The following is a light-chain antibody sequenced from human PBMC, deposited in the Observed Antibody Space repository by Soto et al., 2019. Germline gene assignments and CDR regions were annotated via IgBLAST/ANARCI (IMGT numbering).Light chain of an antibody. J-gene: IGKJ5*01. CDR2: AAS. CDR3: QQSYSTSPIT. Sequence: DIQMTQSPSSLSASVGDRVTMTCWASETISTFLNWYQHKPGKAPKLLIYAASRLQSGVPSRFSGSGSGTDFTLTINGLQPEDFASYYCQQSYSTSPITFGQGTRLEI. CDR1: ETISTF. V-gene: IGKV1-39*01.